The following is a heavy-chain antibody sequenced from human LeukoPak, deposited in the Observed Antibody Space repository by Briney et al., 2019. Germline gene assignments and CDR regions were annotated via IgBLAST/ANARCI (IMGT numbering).Heavy chain of an antibody. CDR2: ILYDGSKK. CDR1: GFXFNSYG. Sequence: GESLKISCAASGFXFNSYGMHWVRQAPGKGLEWVAVILYDGSKKDYADSVEGRFTISRDNSKNTLYLQMNSLRAEDTAVYYCARTPTDCGGDCYNVFNLWGQGTMVTVSS. V-gene: IGHV3-33*05. J-gene: IGHJ3*01. CDR3: ARTPTDCGGDCYNVFNL. D-gene: IGHD2-21*02.